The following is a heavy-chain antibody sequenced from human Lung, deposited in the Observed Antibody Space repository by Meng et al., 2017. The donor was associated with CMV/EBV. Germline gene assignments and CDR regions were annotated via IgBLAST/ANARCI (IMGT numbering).Heavy chain of an antibody. CDR1: GGSISSSSYY. D-gene: IGHD3-22*01. Sequence: LXCTVSGGSISSSSYYWGWIRQPPGKGLEWIGSIYYSGSTYYNPSLKSRVTISVDTSKNQFSLKLSSVTAADTAVYYCARGAYYDSSGYDDWFAPWXQGTLVTVSS. CDR3: ARGAYYDSSGYDDWFAP. J-gene: IGHJ5*02. CDR2: IYYSGST. V-gene: IGHV4-39*07.